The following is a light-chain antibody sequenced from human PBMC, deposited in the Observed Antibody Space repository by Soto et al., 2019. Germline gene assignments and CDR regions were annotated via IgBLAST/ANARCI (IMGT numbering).Light chain of an antibody. J-gene: IGKJ1*01. CDR2: GAS. CDR1: QRVSANY. V-gene: IGKV3-20*01. Sequence: PGQRATLSCRASQRVSANYVAWYQQKPGQAPRLLIDGASSRATGIPDRFSGSGSGTDFTLTISRLEPEDFAVYYCQQYGTSPRTFGRGTKVEIK. CDR3: QQYGTSPRT.